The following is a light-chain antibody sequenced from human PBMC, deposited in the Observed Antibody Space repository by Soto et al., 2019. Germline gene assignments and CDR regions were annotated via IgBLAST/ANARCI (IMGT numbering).Light chain of an antibody. CDR3: AAWDDSLNGVV. CDR2: SND. CDR1: SSNIGGNT. J-gene: IGLJ2*01. Sequence: QSVLTQPPSASGTPGQRVTISCSGSSSNIGGNTVNWFQQLPGTAPKLLIYSNDQRPSGVPDRFSGSKSGTSASLAIGGLKSEDEADYYCAAWDDSLNGVVFGGGTKLTVL. V-gene: IGLV1-44*01.